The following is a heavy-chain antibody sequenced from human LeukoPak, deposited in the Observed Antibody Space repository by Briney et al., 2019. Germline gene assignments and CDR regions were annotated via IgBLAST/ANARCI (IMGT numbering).Heavy chain of an antibody. CDR3: ARYTTPRIYCSGGSCYPPDAFDI. CDR1: GDSISSYY. V-gene: IGHV4-59*01. Sequence: PSETLSLTCTVSGDSISSYYWSWIRQPPGKGLEWIGYIYYSGSTNYNPSLKSRVTISVDTSKNQFSLKLSSVTAADTAVYYCARYTTPRIYCSGGSCYPPDAFDIWGQGTMVTVSS. D-gene: IGHD2-15*01. J-gene: IGHJ3*02. CDR2: IYYSGST.